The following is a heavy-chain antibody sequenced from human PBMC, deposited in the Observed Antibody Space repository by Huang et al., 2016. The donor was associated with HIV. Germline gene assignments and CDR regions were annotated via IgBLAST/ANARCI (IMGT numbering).Heavy chain of an antibody. CDR1: GFTFCSFG. V-gene: IGHV3-30*18. CDR3: AKEFDILTGYYYSGSDY. CDR2: ISYDGTNK. Sequence: QVQLVESGGGVVQPGRSLRLSCVASGFTFCSFGMNWVRQAQGKGLEGVAVISYDGTNKYYAGSVKGRFTISRDNSKNTLYLQMNSLKPEDTAVYYCAKEFDILTGYYYSGSDYWGQGTLVTVSS. D-gene: IGHD3-9*01. J-gene: IGHJ4*02.